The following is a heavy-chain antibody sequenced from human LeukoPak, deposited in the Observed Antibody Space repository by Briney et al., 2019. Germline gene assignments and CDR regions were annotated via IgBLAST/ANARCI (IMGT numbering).Heavy chain of an antibody. V-gene: IGHV4-39*01. Sequence: SETLSLTCTVSGGSISSSSYYWGWIRQPPGKGLEWIGSIYYSGSTYYNPSLKSRVTISVDTSKNQFSLKLCSVTAADTAVYYCASSLRFLEWLGFDWFDPWGQGTLVTVSS. J-gene: IGHJ5*02. CDR2: IYYSGST. D-gene: IGHD3-3*01. CDR3: ASSLRFLEWLGFDWFDP. CDR1: GGSISSSSYY.